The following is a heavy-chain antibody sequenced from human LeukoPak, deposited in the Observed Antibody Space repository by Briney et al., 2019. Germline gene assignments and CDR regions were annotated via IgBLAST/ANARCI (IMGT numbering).Heavy chain of an antibody. V-gene: IGHV3-74*01. CDR1: GFTFSSYS. CDR2: INSDGSST. J-gene: IGHJ4*02. D-gene: IGHD7-27*01. CDR3: ARVQRTNWGSFDY. Sequence: GGSLRFSCAASGFTFSSYSRNRVRQAPGKGLVWVSRINSDGSSTSYADAVEGRFTISRDNAKNTLYLQMNSLRAEDTAVYYCARVQRTNWGSFDYWGQGTLVTVSS.